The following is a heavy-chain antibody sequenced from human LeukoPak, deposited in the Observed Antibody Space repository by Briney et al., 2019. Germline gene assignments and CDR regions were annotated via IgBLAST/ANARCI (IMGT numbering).Heavy chain of an antibody. Sequence: GGSLRLSCAASGLTFRSYAMSWVRQAPEKGLEWVSVISGNGGNTYYADSVKGRFTISRDNSKNTLYLQMNSLRAEDTAVYYCAKVGIMGATYYFDYWGQGTLVTVSS. CDR3: AKVGIMGATYYFDY. CDR2: ISGNGGNT. J-gene: IGHJ4*02. V-gene: IGHV3-23*01. D-gene: IGHD1-26*01. CDR1: GLTFRSYA.